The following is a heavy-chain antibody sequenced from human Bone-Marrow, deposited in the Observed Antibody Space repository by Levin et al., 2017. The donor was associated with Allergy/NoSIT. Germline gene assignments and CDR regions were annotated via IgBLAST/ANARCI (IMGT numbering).Heavy chain of an antibody. D-gene: IGHD2-15*01. Sequence: PGGSLRLSCAASGFTFRDAWMTWVRQAPGKGLEWVGRIKSFPVGETTDYAAPVKGRFIISRDDSKNTLHLQMNSLKPEDTAVYYCTTSEFCSGGLCYGEHNNYGLDVWGQGTTVTVSS. CDR3: TTSEFCSGGLCYGEHNNYGLDV. V-gene: IGHV3-15*01. CDR2: IKSFPVGETT. CDR1: GFTFRDAW. J-gene: IGHJ6*02.